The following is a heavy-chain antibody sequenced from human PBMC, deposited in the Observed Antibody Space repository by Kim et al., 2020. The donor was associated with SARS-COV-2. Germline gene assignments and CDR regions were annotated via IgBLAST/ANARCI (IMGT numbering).Heavy chain of an antibody. J-gene: IGHJ6*02. D-gene: IGHD2-2*01. CDR3: ARSYCSSTSCAPRVGYYYYYGMDV. CDR2: IIPIFGTA. V-gene: IGHV1-69*13. CDR1: GGTFSSYA. Sequence: SVKVSCKASGGTFSSYAISWVRQAPGQGLEWMGGIIPIFGTANYAQKFQGRVTITADESTSTAYMELSSLRSEDTAVYYCARSYCSSTSCAPRVGYYYYYGMDVWGQGTTVTVSS.